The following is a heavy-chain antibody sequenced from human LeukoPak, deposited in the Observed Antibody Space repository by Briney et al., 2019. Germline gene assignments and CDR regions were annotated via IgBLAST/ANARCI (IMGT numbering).Heavy chain of an antibody. CDR1: GFTFSSYA. J-gene: IGHJ4*02. CDR2: ISGSGGST. Sequence: LPGGSLRLSCAASGFTFSSYAMSWVRQAPGKGLEWVSAISGSGGSTYYADSVKGRFTISRDNSKNTPYLQMNSLRAEDTAVYYCAKDPVVWHRKEGFSGGQGTLVTVSS. CDR3: AKDPVVWHRKEGFS. D-gene: IGHD2-8*01. V-gene: IGHV3-23*01.